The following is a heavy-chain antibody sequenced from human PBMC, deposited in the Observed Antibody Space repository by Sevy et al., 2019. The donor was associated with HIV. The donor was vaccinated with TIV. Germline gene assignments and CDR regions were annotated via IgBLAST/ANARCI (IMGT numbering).Heavy chain of an antibody. J-gene: IGHJ4*02. CDR1: GFSLATYW. CDR3: ARALADWGSFHYSS. V-gene: IGHV3-7*01. CDR2: IKQDGTDK. D-gene: IGHD3-16*02. Sequence: GGSLRLSCAASGFSLATYWMTWVRQAPGKGLEWVAYIKQDGTDKYYVDSVRGRFTISRDNGKNSLYLQMSSLSAEDTAVYFCARALADWGSFHYSSWGRGALVTVSS.